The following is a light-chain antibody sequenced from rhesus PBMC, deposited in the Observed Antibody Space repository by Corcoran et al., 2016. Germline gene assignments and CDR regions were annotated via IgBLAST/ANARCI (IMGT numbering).Light chain of an antibody. V-gene: IGKV1-28*03. CDR3: LQHNSYPLT. CDR1: QGIRSY. J-gene: IGKJ4*01. Sequence: DIQMTQSPSSLSAFAGDTVTITLRPSQGIRSYLTWFLQKPGKAPKPLIYAASSLESGVPSRFSGGGSGTDFTLTISSLQPEDFAVYYCLQHNSYPLTFGGGTKVELK. CDR2: AAS.